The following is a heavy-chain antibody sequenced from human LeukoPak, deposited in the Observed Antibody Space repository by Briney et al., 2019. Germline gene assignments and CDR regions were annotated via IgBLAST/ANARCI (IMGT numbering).Heavy chain of an antibody. CDR2: IRSKACGGKI. D-gene: IGHD5-18*01. Sequence: GGSLRLSCTTSGFSFGDYAMSWVRQAPGKGLEWVGFIRSKACGGKIEYAASVKGRFTISRYDSKSIAYLQMNSLKIEDTALYYCTRGPIQLWIHNAMDVWGQGTTVTVSS. V-gene: IGHV3-49*04. CDR3: TRGPIQLWIHNAMDV. CDR1: GFSFGDYA. J-gene: IGHJ6*02.